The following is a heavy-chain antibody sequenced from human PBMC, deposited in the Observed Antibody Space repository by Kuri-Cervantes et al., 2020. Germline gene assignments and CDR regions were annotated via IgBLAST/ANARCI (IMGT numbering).Heavy chain of an antibody. Sequence: SVKVSCKASGGTFSSYAISWVRQAPGQGLEWMGGIIPIFGTANYAQKFQGRVTITADESTSTAYMELSSLRSEDTAVYYCAREHSTYYYDSSGYYYYWSDPWGQGTLVTVS. CDR3: AREHSTYYYDSSGYYYYWSDP. CDR2: IIPIFGTA. D-gene: IGHD3-22*01. CDR1: GGTFSSYA. J-gene: IGHJ5*02. V-gene: IGHV1-69*13.